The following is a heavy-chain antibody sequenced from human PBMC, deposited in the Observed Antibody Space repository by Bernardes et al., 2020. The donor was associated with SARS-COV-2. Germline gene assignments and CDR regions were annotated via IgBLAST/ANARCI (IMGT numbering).Heavy chain of an antibody. CDR2: IYYSGTT. CDR3: ARAVGSSGDYFDY. D-gene: IGHD6-13*01. CDR1: GYSIRNGYF. V-gene: IGHV4-38-2*02. Sequence: SETLSLTCTVSGYSIRNGYFWGWIRQPPGMGLGWLGNIYYSGTTYYNPSLKSRLTTSVDTSKNQFSLKLRSVTAADTALYYCARAVGSSGDYFDYWGQGTLVTVSS. J-gene: IGHJ4*02.